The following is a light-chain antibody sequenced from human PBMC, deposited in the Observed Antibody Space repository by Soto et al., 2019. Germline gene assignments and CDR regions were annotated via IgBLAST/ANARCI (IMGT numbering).Light chain of an antibody. J-gene: IGLJ3*02. V-gene: IGLV1-47*01. CDR1: NSNIGNNN. CDR3: AAWDDSLGGWV. CDR2: RTN. Sequence: QSVLTQPPSASGTPGQRVTISCSGSNSNIGNNNVYWYQQLPGTAPKLLIYRTNQRPSGVPDRFSGSKSGTSASLAISGLRSEDESDYYCAAWDDSLGGWVFGGGTKLTVL.